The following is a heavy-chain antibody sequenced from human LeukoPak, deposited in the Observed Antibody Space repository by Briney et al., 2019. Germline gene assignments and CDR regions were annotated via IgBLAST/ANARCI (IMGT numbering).Heavy chain of an antibody. CDR1: GGSISSGGYY. Sequence: PSQTLSLTCTVSGGSISSGGYYWSWIRQPPGKGLEWIGYIYYSGSTNYNPSLKSRVTISVDTSKNQFSLKLSSVTAADTAVYYCARVSYYDSSGYYFHDAFDIWGQGTMVTVSS. J-gene: IGHJ3*02. CDR3: ARVSYYDSSGYYFHDAFDI. CDR2: IYYSGST. V-gene: IGHV4-61*08. D-gene: IGHD3-22*01.